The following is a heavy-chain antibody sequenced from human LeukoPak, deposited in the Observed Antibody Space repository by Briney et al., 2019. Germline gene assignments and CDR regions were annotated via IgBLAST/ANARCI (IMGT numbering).Heavy chain of an antibody. J-gene: IGHJ6*03. CDR2: ITAYNGNT. D-gene: IGHD2-2*02. Sequence: ASVKVSCKASGYTFTSYGISWVRQTPGQRLEWMGWITAYNGNTNYAQKLQGRVTITTDTSTSTVYMELRSLRSDDTAVYYCARDPRDYTKSHTGRYPYYYYMDVWGKGTTVTVSS. CDR3: ARDPRDYTKSHTGRYPYYYYMDV. V-gene: IGHV1-18*01. CDR1: GYTFTSYG.